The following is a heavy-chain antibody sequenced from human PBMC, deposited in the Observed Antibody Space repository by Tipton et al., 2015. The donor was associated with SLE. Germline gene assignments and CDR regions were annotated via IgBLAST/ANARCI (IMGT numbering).Heavy chain of an antibody. CDR3: ARLVSWPYYFDY. J-gene: IGHJ4*02. V-gene: IGHV4-61*02. CDR2: IYSSGST. Sequence: TLSLTCTVSGGSFSSASYYWSWIRQPAGKGLEWIGRIYSSGSTNYNPSLKSRLTISVDTSKNQFSLKLSSVTAADTAVYYCARLVSWPYYFDYWGQGTLVTVSS. D-gene: IGHD6-13*01. CDR1: GGSFSSASYY.